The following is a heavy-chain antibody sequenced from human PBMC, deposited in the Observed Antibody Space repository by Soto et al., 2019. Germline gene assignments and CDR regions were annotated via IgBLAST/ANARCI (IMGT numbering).Heavy chain of an antibody. D-gene: IGHD3-3*01. CDR2: INHSGST. CDR1: GGSFSGYY. V-gene: IGHV4-34*01. Sequence: SETLSLTCAVYGGSFSGYYWSWIRQPPGKGLEWIGEINHSGSTNYNPSLKSRVTISVDTSKNQFSLKLSSVTAADTAVYYCARGEKYYDFWSGYLDPWGQGTLVTVSS. J-gene: IGHJ5*02. CDR3: ARGEKYYDFWSGYLDP.